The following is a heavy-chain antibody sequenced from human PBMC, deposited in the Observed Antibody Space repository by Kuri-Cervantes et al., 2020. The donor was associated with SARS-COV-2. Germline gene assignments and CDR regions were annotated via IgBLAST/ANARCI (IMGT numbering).Heavy chain of an antibody. Sequence: SVKVSCKASGGTFSSYAISWVRQAPGQGLEWMGGIIPIFGTANYAQKFQGRVTITADESTSTAYMELSSLRSEGTAVYYCARVGGITIFGVVIGYYYMDVWGKGTTVTVSS. D-gene: IGHD3-3*01. J-gene: IGHJ6*03. CDR1: GGTFSSYA. V-gene: IGHV1-69*13. CDR2: IIPIFGTA. CDR3: ARVGGITIFGVVIGYYYMDV.